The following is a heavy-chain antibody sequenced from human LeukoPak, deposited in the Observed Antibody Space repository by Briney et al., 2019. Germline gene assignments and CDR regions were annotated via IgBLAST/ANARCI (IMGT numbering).Heavy chain of an antibody. J-gene: IGHJ4*02. Sequence: GGSLRLSCAASGFTFSDYYMNWIRQAPGKGLEWVSYISSTGTTIYYVDSVKGRFTISRDNAKNSLYLQMNSLRAEDTAVYYCAKGSTPFCSGGSCYFDYWGQGTLVTVSS. CDR1: GFTFSDYY. D-gene: IGHD2-15*01. CDR3: AKGSTPFCSGGSCYFDY. CDR2: ISSTGTTI. V-gene: IGHV3-11*01.